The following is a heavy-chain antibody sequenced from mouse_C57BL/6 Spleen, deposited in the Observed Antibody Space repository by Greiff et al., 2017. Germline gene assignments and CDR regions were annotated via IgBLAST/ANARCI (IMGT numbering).Heavy chain of an antibody. D-gene: IGHD1-1*01. V-gene: IGHV5-6*01. J-gene: IGHJ2*01. CDR3: ARRLGDYGSSCFDY. CDR2: ISSGGSYT. CDR1: GFTFSSYG. Sequence: EVHLVESGGDLVKPGGSLKLSCAASGFTFSSYGMSWVRQTPDKRLEWVATISSGGSYTYYPDSVKGRFTISRDNAKNTLYLQMSSLKSEDTAMYYCARRLGDYGSSCFDYWGQGTTLTVSS.